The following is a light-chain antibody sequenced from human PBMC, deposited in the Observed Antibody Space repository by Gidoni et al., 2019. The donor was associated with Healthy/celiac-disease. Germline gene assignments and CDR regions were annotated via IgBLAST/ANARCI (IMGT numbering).Light chain of an antibody. V-gene: IGKV3-20*01. J-gene: IGKJ4*01. CDR2: GAS. CDR3: QQYGSSPPLT. CDR1: QRVSSSY. Sequence: EIVLTQSPGTLSLSPGERATLSCRASQRVSSSYVAWYQQKPGQAPRLLIYGASSRATGIPDRFSGSGSGTDFTLTISRLEPEDFAVYYCQQYGSSPPLTFGGGTKVEIK.